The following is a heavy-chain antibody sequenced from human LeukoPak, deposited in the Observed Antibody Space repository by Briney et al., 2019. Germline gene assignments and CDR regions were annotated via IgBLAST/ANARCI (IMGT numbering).Heavy chain of an antibody. Sequence: GGSLRLSCAASGFTFSNYAMSWDRQAPGTGLEWVSGVTGSGYSTYYADSVKGRFTISRDNSKNTLYLQMNSLRAEDTAVYYCAYTPQVAMVRNYYFDYWGQGTLVTVSS. CDR3: AYTPQVAMVRNYYFDY. V-gene: IGHV3-23*01. CDR1: GFTFSNYA. J-gene: IGHJ4*02. CDR2: VTGSGYST. D-gene: IGHD5-18*01.